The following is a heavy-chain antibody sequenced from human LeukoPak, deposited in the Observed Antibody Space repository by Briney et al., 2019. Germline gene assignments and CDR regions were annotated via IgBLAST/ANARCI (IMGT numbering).Heavy chain of an antibody. J-gene: IGHJ4*02. Sequence: SETLSLTCTLLDGPIRSSRYYWGWIRQPPGKGLEWIGRIYYSGSTYYNPSLKSRVTISVDTSKNQFSLKLSSVTAADTAVYYCARVWSGYNSSFDYWGQGTLVTVSS. CDR3: ARVWSGYNSSFDY. CDR2: IYYSGST. CDR1: DGPIRSSRYY. V-gene: IGHV4-39*07. D-gene: IGHD3-3*01.